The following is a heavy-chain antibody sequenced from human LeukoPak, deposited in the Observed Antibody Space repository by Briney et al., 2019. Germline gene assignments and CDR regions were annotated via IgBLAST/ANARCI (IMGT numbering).Heavy chain of an antibody. V-gene: IGHV3-33*01. CDR3: GIYGGPGGHIEY. CDR1: GFTFSSYG. CDR2: IWYDGSNK. Sequence: QPGRSLRLSCAASGFTFSSYGMHWVRQAPGKGLEWVAVIWYDGSNKYYADSVKGRFSISKDNSKNTLYLQMNSLRAEDTAVYYCGIYGGPGGHIEYWGQGTLVTVSS. J-gene: IGHJ4*02. D-gene: IGHD4-23*01.